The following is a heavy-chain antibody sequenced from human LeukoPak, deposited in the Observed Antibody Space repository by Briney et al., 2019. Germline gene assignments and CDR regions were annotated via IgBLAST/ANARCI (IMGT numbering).Heavy chain of an antibody. D-gene: IGHD6-6*01. J-gene: IGHJ4*02. CDR1: SYSISSGYY. CDR2: IYHSGST. CDR3: ARGGSRSYTSSTLDY. V-gene: IGHV4-38-2*01. Sequence: PSETLSLTCAVSSYSISSGYYWGWIRQPPGKGLEWIGSIYHSGSTNYNPSLKSRVTISIDTSKNRFSLKVSSVIAADTAMYYCARGGSRSYTSSTLDYWGQGTLVTVSS.